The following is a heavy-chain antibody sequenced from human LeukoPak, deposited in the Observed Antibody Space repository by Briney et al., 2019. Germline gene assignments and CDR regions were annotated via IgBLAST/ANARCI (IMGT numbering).Heavy chain of an antibody. D-gene: IGHD5-18*01. CDR2: VHPNSGNT. CDR3: ATYRGYSC. J-gene: IGHJ4*02. Sequence: ASVKVSCKASGYTFTNYYINWVRQATGQGLEWIGWVHPNSGNTGYAQQFQGRVTITRNTSISTAYMELSSLRFEDTAVYYCATYRGYSCWGQGTLVTVSS. V-gene: IGHV1-8*03. CDR1: GYTFTNYY.